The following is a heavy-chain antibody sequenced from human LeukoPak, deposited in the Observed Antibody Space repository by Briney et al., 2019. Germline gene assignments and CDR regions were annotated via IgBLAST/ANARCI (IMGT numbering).Heavy chain of an antibody. Sequence: GASVKVSCKASGYTFTSYGISRVRQAPGQGLEWMGWISAYNGNTNYAQKLQGRVTMTTDTSTSTAYMELRSLRSDDTAVYYCARLGPYYYDSSGYLYYFDYWGQGTLVTVSS. CDR1: GYTFTSYG. CDR3: ARLGPYYYDSSGYLYYFDY. CDR2: ISAYNGNT. J-gene: IGHJ4*02. V-gene: IGHV1-18*01. D-gene: IGHD3-22*01.